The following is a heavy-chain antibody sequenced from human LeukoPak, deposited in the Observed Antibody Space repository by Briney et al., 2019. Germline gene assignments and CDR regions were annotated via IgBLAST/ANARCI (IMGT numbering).Heavy chain of an antibody. CDR3: AKDGWFGESDTFDP. CDR2: ISGSGGST. CDR1: GFTFSSYG. V-gene: IGHV3-23*01. J-gene: IGHJ5*02. Sequence: SGGSLRLSCAASGFTFSSYGMSWVRQAPGKGLEWVSAISGSGGSTYYADSVKGRFTISRDNSKNTLYLQMNSLRAEDTAVHYCAKDGWFGESDTFDPWGQGTLVAVSS. D-gene: IGHD3-10*01.